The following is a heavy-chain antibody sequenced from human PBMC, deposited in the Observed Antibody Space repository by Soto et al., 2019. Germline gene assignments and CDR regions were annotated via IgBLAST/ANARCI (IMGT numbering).Heavy chain of an antibody. Sequence: PSETLPLTCTVSGGSISSYYWSWIRQPPGKGLEWIGYIYYSGSTNYNPSLKSRVTISVDTSKNQFSLKLSSVTAADTAVYYCAREEMGYSYELAVPGSFDLWGRGTLVTVSS. V-gene: IGHV4-59*01. D-gene: IGHD5-18*01. CDR1: GGSISSYY. CDR3: AREEMGYSYELAVPGSFDL. J-gene: IGHJ2*01. CDR2: IYYSGST.